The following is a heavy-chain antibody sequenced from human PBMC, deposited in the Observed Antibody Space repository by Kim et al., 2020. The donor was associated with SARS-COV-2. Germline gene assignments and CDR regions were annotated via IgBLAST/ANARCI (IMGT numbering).Heavy chain of an antibody. V-gene: IGHV4-39*01. CDR1: GGSISSSSYY. CDR2: IYYSGST. Sequence: SETLSLTCTVSGGSISSSSYYWGWIRQPPGKGLEWIGSIYYSGSTYYNPSLKSRVTISVDTSKNKFSLKLSSVTAADTAVYYCARQVRGSYEVFDYWGQGTLVTVSS. D-gene: IGHD1-26*01. CDR3: ARQVRGSYEVFDY. J-gene: IGHJ4*02.